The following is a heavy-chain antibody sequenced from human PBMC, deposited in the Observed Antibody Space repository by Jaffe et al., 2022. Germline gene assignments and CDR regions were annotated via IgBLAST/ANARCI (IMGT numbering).Heavy chain of an antibody. CDR2: IHSDGSEA. V-gene: IGHV3-74*01. CDR3: ARDPHYYDTSGSDYFDY. CDR1: GFTFSIYW. D-gene: IGHD3-22*01. J-gene: IGHJ4*02. Sequence: EVHLVESGGGLVQPGGSLRLSCEASGFTFSIYWMHWVRQAPGKGLVWVSRIHSDGSEASYADAVKGRFTISRDNAKNTLYLQMNSLRAEDTAVYYCARDPHYYDTSGSDYFDYWGQGTLVTVST.